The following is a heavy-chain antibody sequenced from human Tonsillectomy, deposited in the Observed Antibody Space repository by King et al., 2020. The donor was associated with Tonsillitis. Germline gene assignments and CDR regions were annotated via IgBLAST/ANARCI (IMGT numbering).Heavy chain of an antibody. CDR1: GGSIRTGDFY. V-gene: IGHV4-30-4*01. Sequence: VQLQESGPGLVKPSQTLSLICSVSGGSIRTGDFYWSWIRQPPGKGLEWIGDIYYSWTTYDNPSLQGRVSMSVVASKNQFSLKLRSVTAADTAVYYCARGEGTTGGFDYWGQGTLVTVSS. J-gene: IGHJ4*02. CDR3: ARGEGTTGGFDY. D-gene: IGHD1-7*01. CDR2: IYYSWTT.